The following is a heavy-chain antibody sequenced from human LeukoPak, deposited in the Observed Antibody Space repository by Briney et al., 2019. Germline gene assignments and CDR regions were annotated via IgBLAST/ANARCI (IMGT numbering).Heavy chain of an antibody. D-gene: IGHD2-21*02. Sequence: SETLSLTCTVSGGSISSSSYYWGWIRQPPGKGLEWIGSIYYSGSTYYNPSLKSRVTISVDTSKNQFSLKLSSVTAADTAVYYCARKVVLVETWGGGHWFDPWGQGTLVTVSS. V-gene: IGHV4-39*01. J-gene: IGHJ5*02. CDR1: GGSISSSSYY. CDR2: IYYSGST. CDR3: ARKVVLVETWGGGHWFDP.